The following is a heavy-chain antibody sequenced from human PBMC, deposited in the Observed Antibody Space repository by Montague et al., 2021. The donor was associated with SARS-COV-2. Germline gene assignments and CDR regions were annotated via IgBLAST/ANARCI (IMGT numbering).Heavy chain of an antibody. Sequence: SETLSLTCTVSGGSISSYYWSWIRQPPGTGLGWIGYICYSGSANYNPSLKIRVTISIAASKNQYSLKLSSGTAADTAVYFCSCTYSAFWSGFIHYDDMDVWGQGTTVTVSS. D-gene: IGHD3-3*01. CDR3: SCTYSAFWSGFIHYDDMDV. CDR2: ICYSGSA. J-gene: IGHJ6*02. CDR1: GGSISSYY. V-gene: IGHV4-59*01.